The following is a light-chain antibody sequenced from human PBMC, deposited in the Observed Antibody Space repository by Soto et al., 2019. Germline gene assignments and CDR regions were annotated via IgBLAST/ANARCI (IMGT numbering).Light chain of an antibody. V-gene: IGKV3-11*01. J-gene: IGKJ1*01. Sequence: EIVLTQSPATLSLSPGERATLSCRASQSVSSSLAWYQQKLGQAPRLLIYEASDRATGIPARFSGSGYGTDFTLIISSLEPEDFAVYYCQQGSTWPWTFGQGTKVEIK. CDR2: EAS. CDR3: QQGSTWPWT. CDR1: QSVSSS.